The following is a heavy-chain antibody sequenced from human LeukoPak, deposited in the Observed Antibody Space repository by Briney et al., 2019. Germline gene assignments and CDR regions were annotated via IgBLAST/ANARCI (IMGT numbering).Heavy chain of an antibody. CDR3: ARGWFGELLHDYYYYYYMDV. J-gene: IGHJ6*03. D-gene: IGHD3-10*01. V-gene: IGHV3-30*03. CDR2: ISYDGSNK. CDR1: GFTFSSYG. Sequence: GGSLRLSCAASGFTFSSYGMHWVRQAPGKGLEWVAVISYDGSNKYYADSVKGRFTISRDNSKNTLYLQMNSLRAEDTAVYYCARGWFGELLHDYYYYYYMDVWGKGTTVTVSS.